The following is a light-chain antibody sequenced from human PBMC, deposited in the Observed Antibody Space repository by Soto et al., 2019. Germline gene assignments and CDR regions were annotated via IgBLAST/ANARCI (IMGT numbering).Light chain of an antibody. Sequence: AIQMTQSSSSLSASLGDRVTITCRASQDIRNELGWYQQKPGKAPRLLIYAASTLQSGVPSRFSGSGSGADFTLTISRLQPEDFASYYCLQDYSYPRTFGPGTKVDIK. CDR2: AAS. CDR3: LQDYSYPRT. J-gene: IGKJ1*01. CDR1: QDIRNE. V-gene: IGKV1-6*01.